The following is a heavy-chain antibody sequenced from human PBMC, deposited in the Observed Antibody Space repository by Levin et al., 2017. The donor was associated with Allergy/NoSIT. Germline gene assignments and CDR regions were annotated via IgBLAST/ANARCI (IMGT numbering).Heavy chain of an antibody. CDR3: AKAWVPPRTIAAAGKRDYYYYGMDV. Sequence: GGSLRLSCAASGFTFSSYGMHWVRQAPGKGLEWVAVISYDGSNKYYADSVKGRFTISRDNSKNTLYLQMNSLRAEDTAVYYCAKAWVPPRTIAAAGKRDYYYYGMDVWGQGTTVTVSS. CDR1: GFTFSSYG. CDR2: ISYDGSNK. V-gene: IGHV3-30*18. D-gene: IGHD6-13*01. J-gene: IGHJ6*02.